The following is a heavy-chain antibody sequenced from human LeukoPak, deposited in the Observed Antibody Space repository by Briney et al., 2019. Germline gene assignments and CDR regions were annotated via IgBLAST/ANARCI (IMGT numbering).Heavy chain of an antibody. J-gene: IGHJ4*02. CDR1: GGSISSYY. CDR3: ARSVIAVAEDYFDY. D-gene: IGHD6-19*01. CDR2: IYISGST. V-gene: IGHV4-4*07. Sequence: SETLSLTCTVSGGSISSYYWSWIRKPAGKGLEGIGRIYISGSTIYNPSLKSRVTMSIDTSKTQFSLKLYSVTAADTAVYYCARSVIAVAEDYFDYWGQGTLVTVSS.